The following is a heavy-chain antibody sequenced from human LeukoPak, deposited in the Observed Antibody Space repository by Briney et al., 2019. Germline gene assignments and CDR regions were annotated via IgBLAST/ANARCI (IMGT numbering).Heavy chain of an antibody. Sequence: GGSLRLSCAASGFTFDDYTMHWVRQAPGKGLEWVSPLTWDGGRTYYAGSVKGRFTISRDNSKNTLYLQMNSLRAEDTAVYYCARVKGNWNYENWGQGILVTVSS. D-gene: IGHD1-7*01. CDR3: ARVKGNWNYEN. CDR1: GFTFDDYT. CDR2: LTWDGGRT. V-gene: IGHV3-43*01. J-gene: IGHJ4*02.